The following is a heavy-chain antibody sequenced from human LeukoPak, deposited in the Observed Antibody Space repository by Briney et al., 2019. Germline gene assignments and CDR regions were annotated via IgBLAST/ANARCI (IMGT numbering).Heavy chain of an antibody. V-gene: IGHV4-39*01. CDR3: ARRRYCTNGVCYTTWFDP. J-gene: IGHJ5*02. D-gene: IGHD2-8*01. CDR2: ISYSGST. CDR1: GGSISSSSYY. Sequence: SETLSPTCTVSGGSISSSSYYWGWIRQPPGKGLEWIGSISYSGSTYYNPSLKSRVTISVDTSKNQFSLKLSSVTAADTAVYYCARRRYCTNGVCYTTWFDPWGQGTLVTVSS.